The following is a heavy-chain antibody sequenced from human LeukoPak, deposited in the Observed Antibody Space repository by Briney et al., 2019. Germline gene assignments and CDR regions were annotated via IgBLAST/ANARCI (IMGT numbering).Heavy chain of an antibody. J-gene: IGHJ4*02. D-gene: IGHD3-22*01. CDR3: ARDTAYYYDSSTIGSLDY. V-gene: IGHV1-69*05. CDR1: GGTFSSYA. CDR2: IIPIFGTA. Sequence: GSSVKVSRKASGGTFSSYAISWVRQAPGQGLEWMGGIIPIFGTANYAQKFQGRVTITTDESTSTAYMELSSLRSEDTAVYYCARDTAYYYDSSTIGSLDYWGQGTLVTVSS.